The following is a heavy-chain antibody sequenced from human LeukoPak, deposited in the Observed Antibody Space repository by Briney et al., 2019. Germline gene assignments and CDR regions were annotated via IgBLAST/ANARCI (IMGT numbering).Heavy chain of an antibody. CDR1: GGTFSSYT. CDR2: IFPILGIA. V-gene: IGHV1-69*02. J-gene: IGHJ4*02. Sequence: SVKVSCKASGGTFSSYTISWVRQAPGQGLEWMGRIFPILGIANYAQKFQGRVTITADKSTSTAYMELSSLRSEDTAVYYCARGADHLTYYDYVWGSYRYTYFDYWGQGTLVTVSS. CDR3: ARGADHLTYYDYVWGSYRYTYFDY. D-gene: IGHD3-16*02.